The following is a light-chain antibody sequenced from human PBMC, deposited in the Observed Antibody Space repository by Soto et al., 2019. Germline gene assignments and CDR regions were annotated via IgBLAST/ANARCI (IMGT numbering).Light chain of an antibody. Sequence: DIQMTQSPSSLSASAGDRVTITCRASENIRSYLNWYQQKPGKAPEVLIYATSRLQSGVPQRFSGSGSETDFTLNITRLQPEDFATYYCQHTFGTPRTFGQGTKVEI. J-gene: IGKJ1*01. V-gene: IGKV1-39*01. CDR3: QHTFGTPRT. CDR1: ENIRSY. CDR2: ATS.